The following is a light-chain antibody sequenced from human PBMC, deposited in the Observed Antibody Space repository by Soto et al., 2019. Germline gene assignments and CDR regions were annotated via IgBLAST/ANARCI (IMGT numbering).Light chain of an antibody. V-gene: IGKV3-11*01. J-gene: IGKJ4*01. CDR2: DAS. CDR1: QSVSSY. Sequence: EIVLTQSPATLSLSPGERATLSCRASQSVSSYLAWYQQKPGQAPRLLIYDASNRATGIPARFSCSGSGTDFTVTISSLEPEDFAVYYYQQRSNWPLTFGGGTKVEIK. CDR3: QQRSNWPLT.